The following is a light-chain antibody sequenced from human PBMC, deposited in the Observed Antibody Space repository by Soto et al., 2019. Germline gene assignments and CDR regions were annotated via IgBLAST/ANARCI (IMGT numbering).Light chain of an antibody. J-gene: IGKJ5*01. Sequence: DIVMTQTPLSLPVTPGEPASISCRSSQSLLDSDDGNTYLDWYLQKPGQSPQLLIYTLSYLASGVPDRFSGSGSGTDCTLKISRVEAEDVGVYYCMQRIEFPEITFGQGTRLEIK. CDR3: MQRIEFPEIT. CDR1: QSLLDSDDGNTY. V-gene: IGKV2-40*01. CDR2: TLS.